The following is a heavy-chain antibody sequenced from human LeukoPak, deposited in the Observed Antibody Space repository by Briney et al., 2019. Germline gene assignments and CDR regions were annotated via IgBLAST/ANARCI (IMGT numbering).Heavy chain of an antibody. J-gene: IGHJ4*02. V-gene: IGHV4-39*07. CDR2: IYYSGST. CDR1: GGSISSSSYY. CDR3: ARGPPYDFWSGSYYFDY. Sequence: SETLSLTCTVSGGSISSSSYYWGWIRQPPGKGLEWIGSIYYSGSTYYNPSLKSRVTISADTSKNQFSLKLSSVTAADTAVYYCARGPPYDFWSGSYYFDYWGQGTLVTVSS. D-gene: IGHD3-3*01.